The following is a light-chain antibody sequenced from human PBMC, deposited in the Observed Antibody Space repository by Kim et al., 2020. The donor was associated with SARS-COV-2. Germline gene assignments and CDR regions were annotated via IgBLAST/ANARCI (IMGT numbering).Light chain of an antibody. CDR1: GSDVGEYHR. CDR3: TSWTRSNTFV. J-gene: IGLJ1*01. V-gene: IGLV2-18*02. Sequence: GQSVTIPSSGTGSDVGEYHRLSWYQQSQGTAPKLIIYEVTHRPSGVPDRFSGSKSGNTASLTISGLQAEDEADYYCTSWTRSNTFVFGTGTKVTVL. CDR2: EVT.